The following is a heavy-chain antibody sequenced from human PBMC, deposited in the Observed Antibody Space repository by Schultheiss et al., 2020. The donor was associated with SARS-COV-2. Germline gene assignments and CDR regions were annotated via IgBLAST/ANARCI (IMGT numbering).Heavy chain of an antibody. CDR2: IYYSGST. V-gene: IGHV4-39*02. CDR1: GGSISSGGYY. J-gene: IGHJ4*02. D-gene: IGHD2-2*03. CDR3: ARDGSGWVDY. Sequence: SQTLSLTCTVSGGSISSGGYYWGWIRQPPGKGLEWIGSIYYSGSTYYNPSLKSRVTISVDTSKNQFSLKLSSVTAADTAVYYCARDGSGWVDYWGQGTLVTVSS.